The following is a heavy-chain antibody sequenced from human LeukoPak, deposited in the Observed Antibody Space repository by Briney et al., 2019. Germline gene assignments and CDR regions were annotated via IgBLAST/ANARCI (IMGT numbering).Heavy chain of an antibody. CDR3: ARDIYSSGRYPWGY. V-gene: IGHV3-21*01. CDR2: ISSSSSYI. D-gene: IGHD6-19*01. J-gene: IGHJ4*02. CDR1: GFTFSSYS. Sequence: PGGSLRLSYAASGFTFSSYSMNWVRQAPGKGLEWVSSISSSSSYIYYADSVKGRFTISRDNAKNSLYLQMNSLRAEDTAVYYCARDIYSSGRYPWGYWGQGTLATVSS.